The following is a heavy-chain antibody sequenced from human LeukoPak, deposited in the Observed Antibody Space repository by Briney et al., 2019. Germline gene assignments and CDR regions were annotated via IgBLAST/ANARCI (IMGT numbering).Heavy chain of an antibody. CDR1: GFTFSSYE. Sequence: PGGSLRLSCAASGFTFSSYEMNWVRQAPGKGLEWVSYIGGSGSPIYYVDSVNGRFTISRDNAKNSLYLQMNSLRAEDTAVYYCARGTFYFDYWGQGTLVTVSS. D-gene: IGHD2/OR15-2a*01. CDR2: IGGSGSPI. V-gene: IGHV3-48*03. CDR3: ARGTFYFDY. J-gene: IGHJ4*02.